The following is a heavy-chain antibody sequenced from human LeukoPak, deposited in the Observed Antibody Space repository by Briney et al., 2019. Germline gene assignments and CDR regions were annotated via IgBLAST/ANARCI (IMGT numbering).Heavy chain of an antibody. D-gene: IGHD3-10*01. CDR3: ARVGIYYYGSGALDAFDI. CDR2: ISHSGST. CDR1: GGSISSSNW. V-gene: IGHV4-4*02. J-gene: IGHJ3*02. Sequence: PSGTLSLTCGVSGGSISSSNWWGWVRPPPGKGLEWIGEISHSGSTNYNPSLKSRVTISVDKAENQFSLKMSSVTAADTVVYNCARVGIYYYGSGALDAFDIWGQGTMVTVSS.